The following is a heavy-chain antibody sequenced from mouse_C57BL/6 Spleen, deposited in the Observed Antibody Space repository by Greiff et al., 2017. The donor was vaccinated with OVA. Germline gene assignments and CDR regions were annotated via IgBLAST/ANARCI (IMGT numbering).Heavy chain of an antibody. CDR3: ARGWDGDYAMDY. V-gene: IGHV14-2*01. J-gene: IGHJ4*01. Sequence: VQLQQSGAELVKPGASVKLSCTASGFNIKDYYMHWVKQRTEQGLEWIGRIDPEDGETKYAPKFQSKATITADTSSNTAYLQLSSLTSEDTAVYYCARGWDGDYAMDYWGQGASVTVSS. CDR1: GFNIKDYY. CDR2: IDPEDGET. D-gene: IGHD4-1*01.